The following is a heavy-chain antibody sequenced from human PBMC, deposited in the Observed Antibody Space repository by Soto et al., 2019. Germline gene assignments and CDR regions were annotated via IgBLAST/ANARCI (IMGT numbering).Heavy chain of an antibody. CDR3: ARDRRYYDSSGYPRLYYYYGMDV. D-gene: IGHD3-22*01. Sequence: GGSLRLSCAASGFTFSSYAMHWVRQAPGKGLEWVAVISYDGSNKYYADSVKGRFTISRDNSKNTLYLQMNSLRAEDTAVYYCARDRRYYDSSGYPRLYYYYGMDVWGQGTTVTVSS. V-gene: IGHV3-30-3*01. CDR2: ISYDGSNK. CDR1: GFTFSSYA. J-gene: IGHJ6*02.